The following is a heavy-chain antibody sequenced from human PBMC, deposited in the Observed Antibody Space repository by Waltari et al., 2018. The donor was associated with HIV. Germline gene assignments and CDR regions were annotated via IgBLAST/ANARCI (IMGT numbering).Heavy chain of an antibody. CDR3: ARGDYVTVMSIPPGYRLDF. J-gene: IGHJ4*02. D-gene: IGHD2-15*01. V-gene: IGHV1-2*06. CDR1: AYTFTDYY. Sequence: QVHLVQSGPEVRRPGASVPVSCKVSAYTFTDYYIHWVRQTPGQGPEWLGRIDPRTGEARYAPTLQGNVTMTRETSLTAANFDFTSLQSDDTAVYVGARGDYVTVMSIPPGYRLDFWGQGTLVTVSS. CDR2: IDPRTGEA.